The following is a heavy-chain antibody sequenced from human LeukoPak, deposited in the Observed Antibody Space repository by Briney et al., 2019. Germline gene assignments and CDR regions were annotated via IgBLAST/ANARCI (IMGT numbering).Heavy chain of an antibody. D-gene: IGHD3-10*01. J-gene: IGHJ4*02. CDR2: IRSKAYGGTT. Sequence: GRSLRLSCAASGFTFSSYAMHWVRQAPGKGLEWVGFIRSKAYGGTTEYAASVKGRFTISRDDSKSIAYLQMNSLKTEDTAVYYCTREWFGELFGDCWGQGTLVTVSS. V-gene: IGHV3-49*04. CDR1: GFTFSSYA. CDR3: TREWFGELFGDC.